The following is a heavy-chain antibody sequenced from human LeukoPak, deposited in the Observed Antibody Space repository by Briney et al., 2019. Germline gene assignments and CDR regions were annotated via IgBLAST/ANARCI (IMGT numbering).Heavy chain of an antibody. V-gene: IGHV4-31*03. D-gene: IGHD6-25*01. CDR3: ARVIARLAWGFDP. Sequence: PSQTLSLTCTVSGGSISSGGYYWSWIRQHPGKGLEWIGYIYYSGSTYYNPSLKSRVTISVDTSKNQFSLKLSSVTAADTAVYYCARVIARLAWGFDPWGQGTLVTVSS. CDR1: GGSISSGGYY. CDR2: IYYSGST. J-gene: IGHJ5*02.